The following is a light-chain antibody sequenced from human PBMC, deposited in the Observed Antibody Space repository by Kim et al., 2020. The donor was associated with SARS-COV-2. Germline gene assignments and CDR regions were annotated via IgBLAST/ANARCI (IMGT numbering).Light chain of an antibody. J-gene: IGKJ4*01. V-gene: IGKV4-1*01. CDR3: QQYYSTLT. Sequence: RATINCKSSQSVLYSSKNKNYLAWYQQKPGQPPKLLIYWASTRESGVPDRFGGSGSGTDFTLTISSLQAEDVAIYYCQQYYSTLTFGGGTKVDIK. CDR1: QSVLYSSKNKNY. CDR2: WAS.